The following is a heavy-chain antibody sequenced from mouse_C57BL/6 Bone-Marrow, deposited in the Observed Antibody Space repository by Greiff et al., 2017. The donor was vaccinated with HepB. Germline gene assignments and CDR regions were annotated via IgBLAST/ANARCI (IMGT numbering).Heavy chain of an antibody. V-gene: IGHV5-2*03. CDR2: INSDGGST. CDR3: ARVYDVYWYFDV. D-gene: IGHD2-3*01. Sequence: DVMLVESGGGLVQPGDSLKLSCEAYEYEFPSHDMPWVRKTPEKRLELVAAINSDGGSTYYPDTMKRRFNISRDNSKKTLYLQMSSLRSEDTAVYYCARVYDVYWYFDVWGTGTTVTVSS. J-gene: IGHJ1*03. CDR1: EYEFPSHD.